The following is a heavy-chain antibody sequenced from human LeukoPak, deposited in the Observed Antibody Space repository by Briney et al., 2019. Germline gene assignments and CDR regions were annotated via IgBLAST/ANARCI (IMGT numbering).Heavy chain of an antibody. D-gene: IGHD6-13*01. CDR1: GFTFSGYW. V-gene: IGHV3-7*01. Sequence: GGSLRLSRVGSGFTFSGYWMTWVRQAPGKGLEWLANIKRDGSEKSYADSVKGRFTISRDNAKNSLYLQMNSLRAEDTAVYYCARPPNIAAAGQDWGQGTLVIVSS. J-gene: IGHJ4*02. CDR3: ARPPNIAAAGQD. CDR2: IKRDGSEK.